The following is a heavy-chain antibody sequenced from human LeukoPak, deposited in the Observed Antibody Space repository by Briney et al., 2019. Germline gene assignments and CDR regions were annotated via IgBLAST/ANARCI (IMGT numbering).Heavy chain of an antibody. Sequence: SETLSLTCAVYGGSFSGYYWSWIRQPQGKGLEWIGEINHSGSTNYNPSLKSRVTISVDTSKNQFSLKLSSVTAADTAVYCCARHGDIAAAGTGSWFDPWGQGTLVTVSS. CDR1: GGSFSGYY. D-gene: IGHD6-13*01. CDR2: INHSGST. V-gene: IGHV4-34*01. J-gene: IGHJ5*02. CDR3: ARHGDIAAAGTGSWFDP.